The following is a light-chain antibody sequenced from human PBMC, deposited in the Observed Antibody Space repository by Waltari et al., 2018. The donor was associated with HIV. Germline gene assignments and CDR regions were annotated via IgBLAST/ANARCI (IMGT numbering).Light chain of an antibody. CDR1: ALAKQY. CDR2: KDN. J-gene: IGLJ2*01. V-gene: IGLV3-25*03. Sequence: SYELTQLPSVSVSPGQTARITCSGDALAKQYAYWYQQKPGQAPVLMISKDNERPSGTPERFSCSSSGKTGTLNINGVQAEDEADYYWQSADSGGTWDVVFGGGTKLTVL. CDR3: QSADSGGTWDVV.